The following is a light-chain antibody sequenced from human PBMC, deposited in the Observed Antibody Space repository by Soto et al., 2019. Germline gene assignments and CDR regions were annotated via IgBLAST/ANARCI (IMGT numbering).Light chain of an antibody. CDR3: CSFAGSYTSYV. Sequence: HSALTQPRSVSGSPGQSVTISCTGTSNYVSWYQQHPGKAPKLIIYDVRKRPSGVPDRFSGSKSGNTASLTISGLQAEDEADYYCCSFAGSYTSYVFATGTKVTVL. J-gene: IGLJ1*01. CDR2: DVR. CDR1: SNY. V-gene: IGLV2-11*01.